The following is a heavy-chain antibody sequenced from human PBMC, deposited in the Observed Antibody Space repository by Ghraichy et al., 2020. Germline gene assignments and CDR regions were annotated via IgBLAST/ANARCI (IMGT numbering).Heavy chain of an antibody. CDR2: ISSSSSYI. D-gene: IGHD6-6*01. CDR1: GFTFSSYS. V-gene: IGHV3-21*01. CDR3: AREGGQLVLDY. J-gene: IGHJ4*02. Sequence: GGSLRLSCAASGFTFSSYSMNWVRQAPGKGLEWVSSISSSSSYIYYADSVKGRFAISRDNAKNSLYLQMNSLRAEDTAVYYCAREGGQLVLDYWGQGTLVTVSS.